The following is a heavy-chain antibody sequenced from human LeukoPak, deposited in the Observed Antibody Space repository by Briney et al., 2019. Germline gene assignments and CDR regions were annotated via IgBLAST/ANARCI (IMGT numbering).Heavy chain of an antibody. J-gene: IGHJ4*02. CDR1: GGSISSYY. CDR3: ARNYGSGSHDY. D-gene: IGHD3-10*01. V-gene: IGHV4-59*01. Sequence: SETLSLTCTVSGGSISSYYWSWIRQPPGKGLEWIGYIYYSGSTNYNPSLKSRVTISVDTSKNQFSLKLSSVTAADTAVYYCARNYGSGSHDYWGQGTLVTVSS. CDR2: IYYSGST.